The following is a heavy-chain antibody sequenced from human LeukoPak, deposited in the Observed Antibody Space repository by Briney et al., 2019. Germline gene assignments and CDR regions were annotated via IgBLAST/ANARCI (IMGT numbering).Heavy chain of an antibody. CDR3: ATHFSSFGYDFWRGSPNHFLDV. CDR1: GDSISTINFY. V-gene: IGHV4-39*01. CDR2: IYYSGTT. Sequence: SETLSLTCTFSGDSISTINFYWGWIRQPPGKGLEWIASIYYSGTTYYNPSFTSRVTISVDTSRSQCSFKLTSVTAADRAVFYCATHFSSFGYDFWRGSPNHFLDVWGKGMTVTVSS. D-gene: IGHD3-3*01. J-gene: IGHJ6*03.